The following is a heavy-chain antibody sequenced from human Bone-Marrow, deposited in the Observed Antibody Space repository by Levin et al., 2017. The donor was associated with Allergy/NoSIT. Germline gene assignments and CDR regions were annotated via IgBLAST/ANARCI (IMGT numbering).Heavy chain of an antibody. V-gene: IGHV3-7*01. CDR1: GFTFNKYC. J-gene: IGHJ2*01. D-gene: IGHD5-24*01. CDR3: ARGGEMATIYRYFDL. CDR2: INQDGSEK. Sequence: SCVASGFTFNKYCMTWVRQAPGKGLEWVATINQDGSEKHYVDSVKGRFTISRDNTKNSLYLQMYSLGAEDTAAYYCARGGEMATIYRYFDLWGRGTLFTVSS.